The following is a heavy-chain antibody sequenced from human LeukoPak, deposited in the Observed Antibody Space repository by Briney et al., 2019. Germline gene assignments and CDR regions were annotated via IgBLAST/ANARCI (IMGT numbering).Heavy chain of an antibody. CDR1: GFAFSTSV. CDR2: ISAGSTNT. J-gene: IGHJ6*03. V-gene: IGHV3-23*01. CDR3: AKVKGIASGLYYFFYMDV. Sequence: GGSLRLSCAASGFAFSTSVMSWVRQAPGEGLERVSSISAGSTNTHHADSVKGRFTISRDNSKDTVYLEMNSLRPDDTAVYYCAKVKGIASGLYYFFYMDVWGKGTTVTVSS. D-gene: IGHD6-19*01.